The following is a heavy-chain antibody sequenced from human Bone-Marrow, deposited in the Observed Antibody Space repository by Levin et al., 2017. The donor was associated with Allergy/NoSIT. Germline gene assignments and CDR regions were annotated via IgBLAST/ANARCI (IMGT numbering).Heavy chain of an antibody. D-gene: IGHD3-10*01. CDR1: GFTFTNYG. J-gene: IGHJ4*02. CDR3: ARGSGSGIYLIDY. CDR2: LSSDGTNE. Sequence: GGSLRLSCATSGFTFTNYGVHWVRQAPGKGLEWVGFLSSDGTNEIYSTSVKGRFRISRDNSKRTVDLQLNSLQTEDTAVYSCARGSGSGIYLIDYWGQGTLVTVSS. V-gene: IGHV3-30-3*01.